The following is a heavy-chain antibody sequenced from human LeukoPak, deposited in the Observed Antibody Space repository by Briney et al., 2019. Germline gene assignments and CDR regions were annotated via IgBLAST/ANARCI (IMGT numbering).Heavy chain of an antibody. CDR2: IYYSGST. CDR3: ARHAVEMATIWVWFDP. V-gene: IGHV4-39*01. J-gene: IGHJ5*02. Sequence: MTSETLSLTCTVSGGSISSYYWGWIRQPPGKGLEWIGSIYYSGSTYYNPSLKSRVTISVDTSKNQFSLKLSSVTAADTAVYYCARHAVEMATIWVWFDPWGQGTLVTVSS. CDR1: GGSISSYY. D-gene: IGHD5-24*01.